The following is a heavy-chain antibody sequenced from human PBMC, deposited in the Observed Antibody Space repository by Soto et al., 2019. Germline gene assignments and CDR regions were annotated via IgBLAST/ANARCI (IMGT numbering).Heavy chain of an antibody. Sequence: QVQLQQWGAGLLKPSETLSLTCAVYGGSFSGYYWSWIRKPPGKGLEWIGEINHSGSTNYNPTLKSRVDISIDTSKKQFSLMLSSVTAADTAVYYCARGQRPTNYFDYWGQGTLVTVSS. CDR1: GGSFSGYY. V-gene: IGHV4-34*01. J-gene: IGHJ4*02. CDR2: INHSGST. CDR3: ARGQRPTNYFDY.